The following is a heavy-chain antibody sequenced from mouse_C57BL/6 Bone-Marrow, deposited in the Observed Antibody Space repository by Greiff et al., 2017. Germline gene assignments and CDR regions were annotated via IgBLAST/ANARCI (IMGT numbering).Heavy chain of an antibody. Sequence: QVTLKVSGPGILQSSQTLSLTCSFSGFSLSTSGMGVSWIRQPSGKGLEWLAHIYWDNDKRYNPSLKSRLSISKATSRNQVFLKVTSVDTADTATYYCARRAGDSNLYAMDYWGQGTSVTVSS. CDR3: ARRAGDSNLYAMDY. CDR1: GFSLSTSGMG. CDR2: IYWDNDK. V-gene: IGHV8-12*01. J-gene: IGHJ4*01. D-gene: IGHD2-5*01.